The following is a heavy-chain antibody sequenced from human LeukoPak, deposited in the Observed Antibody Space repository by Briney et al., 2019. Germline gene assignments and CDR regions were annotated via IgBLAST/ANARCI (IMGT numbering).Heavy chain of an antibody. CDR2: IISILGIA. CDR3: ARDELGRDGYNCD. J-gene: IGHJ4*02. Sequence: SVKVSCKASGYTFTSYDINWVRQAPGQGLEWMGRIISILGIANYAQKFQGRVTITADKSTSTAYMELSSLRSEDTAVYYCARDELGRDGYNCDWGQGTLVTVSS. CDR1: GYTFTSYD. V-gene: IGHV1-69*04. D-gene: IGHD5-24*01.